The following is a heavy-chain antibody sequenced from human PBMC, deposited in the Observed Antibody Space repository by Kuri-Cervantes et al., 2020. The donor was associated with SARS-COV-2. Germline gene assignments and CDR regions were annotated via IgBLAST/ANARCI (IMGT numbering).Heavy chain of an antibody. CDR1: GFTFGSYS. Sequence: GESLKISCAASGFTFGSYSMNWVRQAPGEGLEWVSSISSSSYIYYADSVKGRFTISRDNAKNSLYLQMNSLRAEDTAVYYCARDRPSNYYGSGSSLDAFDIWGQGTMVTVSS. J-gene: IGHJ3*02. D-gene: IGHD3-10*01. CDR3: ARDRPSNYYGSGSSLDAFDI. V-gene: IGHV3-21*01. CDR2: ISSSSYI.